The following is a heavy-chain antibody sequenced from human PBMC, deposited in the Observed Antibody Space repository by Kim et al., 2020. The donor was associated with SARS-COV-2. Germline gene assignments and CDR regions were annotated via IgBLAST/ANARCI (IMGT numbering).Heavy chain of an antibody. CDR1: GGTFSSYA. V-gene: IGHV1-69*13. J-gene: IGHJ6*02. Sequence: SVKVSCKASGGTFSSYAISWVRQAPGQGLEWMGGIIPIFGTANYAQKFQGRVTITANESTSTAYMELNSLRSEDTAVYYCASLLSQYYYGSGSPHPRYYYKGMDGGGQGSTVTVS. CDR2: IIPIFGTA. CDR3: ASLLSQYYYGSGSPHPRYYYKGMDG. D-gene: IGHD3-10*01.